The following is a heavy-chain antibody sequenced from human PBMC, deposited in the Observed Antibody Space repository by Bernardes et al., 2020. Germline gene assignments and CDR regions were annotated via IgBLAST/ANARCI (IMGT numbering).Heavy chain of an antibody. J-gene: IGHJ3*02. D-gene: IGHD1-7*01. Sequence: GGSLRLSCAASGFTFSSYEMNWVRQAPGKGLEWVSYISSSGSTIYYADSVKGRFTISRDNAKNSLYLQMNSLRAEDTAVYYCASTITGTTWGAFDIWGQGTMVTVSS. CDR1: GFTFSSYE. V-gene: IGHV3-48*03. CDR3: ASTITGTTWGAFDI. CDR2: ISSSGSTI.